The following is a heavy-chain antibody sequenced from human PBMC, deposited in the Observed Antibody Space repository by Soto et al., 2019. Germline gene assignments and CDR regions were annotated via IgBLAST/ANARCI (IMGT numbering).Heavy chain of an antibody. CDR2: TSWDGGTK. V-gene: IGHV3-30-3*01. J-gene: IGHJ4*02. CDR3: ATDKSYLDSRSHQGFDS. D-gene: IGHD3-10*01. CDR1: GFTFSIYA. Sequence: QVQLVESGGGVVQPGRSLGLSCAASGFTFSIYALHWVRQAPGKALELVAVTSWDGGTKDYADSVKGRFTISRDNSKNTLYLQINSLRDEDTAMYYCATDKSYLDSRSHQGFDSCGQGVLVTVSS.